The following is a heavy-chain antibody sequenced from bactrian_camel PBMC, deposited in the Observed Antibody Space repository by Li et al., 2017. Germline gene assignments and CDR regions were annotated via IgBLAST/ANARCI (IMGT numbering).Heavy chain of an antibody. J-gene: IGHJ4*01. V-gene: IGHV3S1*01. CDR3: AADWFRGSLLSVGYRY. CDR1: GFTSSQYL. CDR2: ITSGGYIS. D-gene: IGHD2*01. Sequence: HVQLVESGGGSVQPGGSLRLSCTASGFTSSQYLMYWVRQAPGKGLEWVSTITSGGYISYYADTVKGRFTIARDAAKNTVDLQMNSLKPDDTAMYYCAADWFRGSLLSVGYRYWGQGTQVTVS.